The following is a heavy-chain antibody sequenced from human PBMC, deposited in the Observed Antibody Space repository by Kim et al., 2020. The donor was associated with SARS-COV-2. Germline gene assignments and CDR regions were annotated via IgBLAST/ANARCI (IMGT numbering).Heavy chain of an antibody. Sequence: VKGQFTISRDNSKNPLNLQMNSLRAEDTAVYYCAKAAPAVAYPMAFDYWGRGALVTVSS. J-gene: IGHJ4*02. V-gene: IGHV3-23*01. CDR3: AKAAPAVAYPMAFDY. D-gene: IGHD6-19*01.